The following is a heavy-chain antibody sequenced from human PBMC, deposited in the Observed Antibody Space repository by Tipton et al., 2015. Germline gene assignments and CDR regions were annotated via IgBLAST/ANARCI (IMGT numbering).Heavy chain of an antibody. CDR1: GGTFSKYD. V-gene: IGHV1-69*01. J-gene: IGHJ5*02. CDR3: ARGVLNVKYEINWFGP. CDR2: FIRVFGTP. Sequence: QLVQSGAEVKKPGSSVKVSCKASGGTFSKYDITWVRQATGQGLEWMGGFIRVFGTPKYAQKFQGRVTITADESTRTAYMELSRLRSEDTAVYYCARGVLNVKYEINWFGPWGQGTLVTVSS. D-gene: IGHD3-9*01.